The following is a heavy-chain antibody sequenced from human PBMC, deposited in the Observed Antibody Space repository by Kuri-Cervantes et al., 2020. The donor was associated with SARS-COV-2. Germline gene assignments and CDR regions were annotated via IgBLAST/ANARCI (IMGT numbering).Heavy chain of an antibody. CDR3: ARWSGFFFDI. J-gene: IGHJ3*02. CDR1: GGSISSYY. CDR2: IYTSGST. D-gene: IGHD3-3*01. V-gene: IGHV4-4*07. Sequence: GSPRLSCTVSGGSISSYYWSWIRQPAGKGLEWIGRIYTSGSTNYNPSLKSRVTMSVDTSKNQFSLKLSSVTAADTAVYYCARWSGFFFDIWGQGTMVTVSS.